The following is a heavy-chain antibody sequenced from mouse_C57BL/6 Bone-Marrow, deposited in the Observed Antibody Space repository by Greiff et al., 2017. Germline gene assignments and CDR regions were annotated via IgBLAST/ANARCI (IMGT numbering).Heavy chain of an antibody. CDR2: IYPGNGDT. D-gene: IGHD2-5*01. J-gene: IGHJ3*01. CDR1: GYAFSSSW. CDR3: ASSYFSNYVGCAY. Sequence: VKLLESGPELVKPGASVKISCKASGYAFSSSWMNWVKQRPGTGLEWIGRIYPGNGDTNYNGKFKGKATLTADQSSSTAYMQLSSLTSEDSAVYLCASSYFSNYVGCAYWGQGTLVTVSA. V-gene: IGHV1-82*01.